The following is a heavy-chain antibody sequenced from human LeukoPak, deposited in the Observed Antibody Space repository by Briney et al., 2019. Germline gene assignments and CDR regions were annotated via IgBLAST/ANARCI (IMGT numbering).Heavy chain of an antibody. CDR1: GFTFNNYG. D-gene: IGHD3-3*01. Sequence: GGSLRLSCAASGFTFNNYGMHWVRQAPGKGLEWVAVISYDGNKKYADSVKGRFTISRDNSKNTLYLQMNSLRVEDTAVYYCGKDLAFGDRNWLDPWGQGTLVTVSS. V-gene: IGHV3-30*18. CDR3: GKDLAFGDRNWLDP. J-gene: IGHJ5*02. CDR2: ISYDGNK.